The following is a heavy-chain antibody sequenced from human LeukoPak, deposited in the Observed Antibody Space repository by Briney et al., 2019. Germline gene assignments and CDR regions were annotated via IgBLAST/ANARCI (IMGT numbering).Heavy chain of an antibody. Sequence: PGGSLRLSCAASGFTFSRYVMNWVRQAPGKGPEWVSGIIGSGGSTYYADSVKGRFTISRDNSKNMVYLQLDSLRAEDTAVYYCAEGGLGTDMVFDYWGQGNLVTVSS. CDR3: AEGGLGTDMVFDY. D-gene: IGHD5-18*01. J-gene: IGHJ4*02. CDR2: IIGSGGST. CDR1: GFTFSRYV. V-gene: IGHV3-23*01.